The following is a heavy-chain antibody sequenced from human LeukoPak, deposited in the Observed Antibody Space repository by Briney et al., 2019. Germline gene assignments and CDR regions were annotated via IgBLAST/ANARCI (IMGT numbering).Heavy chain of an antibody. CDR1: GFTFSSYW. CDR3: ARDVNSYTWNQLIFDY. D-gene: IGHD1-20*01. J-gene: IGHJ4*02. CDR2: IGNSGSRM. V-gene: IGHV3-48*04. Sequence: GGSLRLSCAASGFTFSSYWMSWVRQAPGKGLEWVSYIGNSGSRMYYADSVKGRFTISRDNAKNSLYLQMDSLRAEDTAVYYCARDVNSYTWNQLIFDYWGQGTLVTVSS.